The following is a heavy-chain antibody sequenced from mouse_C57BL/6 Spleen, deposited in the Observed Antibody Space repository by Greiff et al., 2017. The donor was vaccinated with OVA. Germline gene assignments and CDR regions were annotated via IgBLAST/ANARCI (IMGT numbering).Heavy chain of an antibody. J-gene: IGHJ2*01. CDR3: ASDWYMAFYY. CDR1: GYAFSSSW. V-gene: IGHV1-82*01. Sequence: VQLQQSGPELVKPGASVKISCKASGYAFSSSWMNWVKQRPGKGLEWIGRIYTGDGDTNYKGKFKGSATLTADKSSSTAYMQLSSLTSEDSAVYFCASDWYMAFYYWGQGTTLTVSS. D-gene: IGHD1-1*02. CDR2: IYTGDGDT.